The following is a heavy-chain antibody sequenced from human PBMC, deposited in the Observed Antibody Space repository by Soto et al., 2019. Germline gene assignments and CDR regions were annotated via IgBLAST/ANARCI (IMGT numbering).Heavy chain of an antibody. CDR1: GFTFSSYA. CDR2: ISGSGGST. J-gene: IGHJ6*02. Sequence: GGSLRLSCAASGFTFSSYAMSWVRQAPGKGLEWVSAISGSGGSTYYADSVKGRFTISRDNSKNTLYLQMNSLRAEDTAVYYCAKDWGAPNWNAVGSYYYGMDVWGQGTTVTVSS. D-gene: IGHD1-20*01. CDR3: AKDWGAPNWNAVGSYYYGMDV. V-gene: IGHV3-23*01.